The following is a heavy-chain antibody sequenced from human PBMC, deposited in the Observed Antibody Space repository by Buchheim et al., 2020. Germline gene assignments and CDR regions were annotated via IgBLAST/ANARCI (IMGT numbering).Heavy chain of an antibody. CDR2: ISYDGSNK. V-gene: IGHV3-30*04. CDR1: GFTFSSYA. J-gene: IGHJ6*02. D-gene: IGHD6-6*01. CDR3: TRDREYSSSSSLDV. Sequence: QVQLVESGGGVVQPGRSLRLSCAASGFTFSSYAMHWVRQAPGKGLEWVAVISYDGSNKYYADSVKGRFTISRDNSKNTLYLQMNSLRAEDTAVYYCTRDREYSSSSSLDVWGQGTT.